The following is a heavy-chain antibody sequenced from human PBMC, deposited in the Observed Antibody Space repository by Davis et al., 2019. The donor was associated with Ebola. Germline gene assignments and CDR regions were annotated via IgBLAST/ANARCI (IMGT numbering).Heavy chain of an antibody. CDR2: IYHSGYT. J-gene: IGHJ4*02. CDR1: GGSISSGGYS. D-gene: IGHD6-6*01. Sequence: SETLSLTCAVSGGSISSGGYSWSWIRQPPGKGLEWIGYIYHSGYTQYNPSLKSRVTISVDTSKNQFSLKLSSVTAADTAVYYCARRGSSSFGYWGQGTLVTVSS. V-gene: IGHV4-30-2*01. CDR3: ARRGSSSFGY.